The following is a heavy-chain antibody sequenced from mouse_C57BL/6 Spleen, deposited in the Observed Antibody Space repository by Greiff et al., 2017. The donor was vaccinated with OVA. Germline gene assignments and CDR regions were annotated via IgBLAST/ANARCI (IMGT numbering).Heavy chain of an antibody. Sequence: VQLQQPGAELVKPGASVKVSCKASGYTFTSYWITWVKQRPGQGLEWIGDIYPGSGSTNYNEKFKSKATLTVDTSSSTAYMQLSSLTSEDSAVYYCARGYYSNYGFAYWGQGTLVTVSA. CDR2: IYPGSGST. CDR3: ARGYYSNYGFAY. V-gene: IGHV1-55*01. J-gene: IGHJ3*01. CDR1: GYTFTSYW. D-gene: IGHD2-5*01.